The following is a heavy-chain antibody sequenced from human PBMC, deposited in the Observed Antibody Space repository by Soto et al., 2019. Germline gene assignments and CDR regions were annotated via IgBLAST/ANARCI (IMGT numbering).Heavy chain of an antibody. Sequence: PSETLSLTCTVAGGSSSNRGDSCSCIRQPPGKGLEWIGYIYHSGSTYYNPSLKSRVTISVDTSKNQFSLKLSSVTAADTAVYYCARGIEGWYQGRYYYGMDVWGQGTTVTVSS. D-gene: IGHD6-19*01. V-gene: IGHV4-30-2*01. CDR1: GGSSSNRGDS. CDR2: IYHSGST. CDR3: ARGIEGWYQGRYYYGMDV. J-gene: IGHJ6*02.